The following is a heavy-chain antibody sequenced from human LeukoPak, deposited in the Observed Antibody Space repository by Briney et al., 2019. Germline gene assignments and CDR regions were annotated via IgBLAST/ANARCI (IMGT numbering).Heavy chain of an antibody. D-gene: IGHD3-9*01. CDR3: AVMVYYDILTGLPNDY. CDR2: ISSSSSNI. CDR1: GFTFSRYS. J-gene: IGHJ4*02. V-gene: IGHV3-21*01. Sequence: PGGSLRLSCAASGFTFSRYSMNWVRQAPGKGLEWVSSISSSSSNIYYADSVKGRFTISRDNAKNSLYLQMNSLRAEDTAVYYCAVMVYYDILTGLPNDYWGQGTLVTVSS.